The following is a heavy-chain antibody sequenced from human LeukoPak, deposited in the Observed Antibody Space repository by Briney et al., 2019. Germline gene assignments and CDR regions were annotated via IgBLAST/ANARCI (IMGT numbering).Heavy chain of an antibody. CDR2: INWNGGKS. CDR3: AREGITPDAFDI. Sequence: GGSLRLSCAASGFTFDNYAISWVRQSPGKGLEWGSGINWNGGKSGNADSVKSRFTISRDNAKNSLYLQMNSLRAEDTAVYYCAREGITPDAFDIWGQGTMVTVSS. D-gene: IGHD3-16*01. J-gene: IGHJ3*02. V-gene: IGHV3-20*04. CDR1: GFTFDNYA.